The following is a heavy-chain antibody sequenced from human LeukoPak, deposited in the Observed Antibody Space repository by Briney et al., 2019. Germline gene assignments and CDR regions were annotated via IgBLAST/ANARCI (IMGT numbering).Heavy chain of an antibody. V-gene: IGHV4-34*01. CDR2: INHRGST. D-gene: IGHD3-22*01. CDR1: GGSFSGYY. J-gene: IGHJ6*03. Sequence: SETLSLTCAVYGGSFSGYYWSWIRQPPGKGLEWIGEINHRGSTNYNPSLKSRVTISVDTSKNQFSLKLSSVTAADTAVYYCTRGSIAYYYMDVWGKGTTVTISS. CDR3: TRGSIAYYYMDV.